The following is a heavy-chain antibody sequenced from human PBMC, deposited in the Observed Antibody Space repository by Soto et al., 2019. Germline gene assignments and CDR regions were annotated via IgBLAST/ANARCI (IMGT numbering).Heavy chain of an antibody. CDR1: GDSVSNGGYY. V-gene: IGHV4-31*03. D-gene: IGHD7-27*01. CDR2: IFYSGST. CDR3: ARALTGGTWDFDL. Sequence: QVQLQESGPGLVKPSQTLSLTCSVSGDSVSNGGYYWSWIRQHPGKGLEWIAYIFYSGSTYYNPSLTSRVIISVDTSKNQFSLRLSSVTAADTAVYYCARALTGGTWDFDLWGRGTLVTVSS. J-gene: IGHJ2*01.